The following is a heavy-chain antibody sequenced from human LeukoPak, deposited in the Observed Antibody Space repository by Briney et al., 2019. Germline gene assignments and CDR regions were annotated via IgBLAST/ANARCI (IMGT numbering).Heavy chain of an antibody. J-gene: IGHJ4*02. Sequence: GGSLRLSCAAYGFTFSDYYMSWIRQAPGKGLEWVSYISSSGSTIYYAESVKGRFTISRDNAKNSLYLQMNSLRAEDTAVYYCARDQKGTWSGYFYFDYWGRGTLVTVSS. CDR2: ISSSGSTI. CDR1: GFTFSDYY. V-gene: IGHV3-11*01. D-gene: IGHD3-3*01. CDR3: ARDQKGTWSGYFYFDY.